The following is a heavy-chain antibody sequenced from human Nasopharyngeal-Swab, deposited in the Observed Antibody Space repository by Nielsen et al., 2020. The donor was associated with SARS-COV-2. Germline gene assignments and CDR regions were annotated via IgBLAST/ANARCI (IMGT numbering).Heavy chain of an antibody. CDR3: ARHGEQQLDRNWFDP. Sequence: ASVKVSCKASGYTFTGYYLHWVRQAPGQGLEWMGWISAYNGNTNYAQKLQGRVTMTTDTSTSTAYMELRSLRSDDTAVYYCARHGEQQLDRNWFDPWGQGTLVTVSS. J-gene: IGHJ5*02. CDR2: ISAYNGNT. V-gene: IGHV1-18*04. CDR1: GYTFTGYY. D-gene: IGHD6-13*01.